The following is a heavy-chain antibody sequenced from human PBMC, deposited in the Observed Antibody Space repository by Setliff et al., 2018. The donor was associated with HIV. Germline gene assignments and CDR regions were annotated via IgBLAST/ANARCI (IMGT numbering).Heavy chain of an antibody. CDR3: ARAPSGVDNWCFIYHYYYYGMDV. D-gene: IGHD2-21*02. Sequence: PSETLSLTCTVYGGSLTNYYWTWIRQSPEKGLEWIGEIGDSGRTNYSPSLKSRVTISLDTSKKQSYLMLNSVTAADTGVYYFARAPSGVDNWCFIYHYYYYGMDVWGLGTPVTVSS. J-gene: IGHJ6*02. V-gene: IGHV4-34*01. CDR2: IGDSGRT. CDR1: GGSLTNYY.